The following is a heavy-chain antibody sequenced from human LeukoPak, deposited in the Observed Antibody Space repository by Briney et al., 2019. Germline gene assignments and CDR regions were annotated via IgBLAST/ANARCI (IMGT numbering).Heavy chain of an antibody. CDR3: ARGGRLLWFGELWDY. CDR1: GGSFSGYY. Sequence: SETLSLTCAVYGGSFSGYYWSWIRQPPGKGLEWIGEINHSGSTNYNPSLKSRVTISVDTSKNQSSLKLSSVTAADTAVYYCARGGRLLWFGELWDYWGQGTLVTVSS. CDR2: INHSGST. V-gene: IGHV4-34*01. J-gene: IGHJ4*02. D-gene: IGHD3-10*01.